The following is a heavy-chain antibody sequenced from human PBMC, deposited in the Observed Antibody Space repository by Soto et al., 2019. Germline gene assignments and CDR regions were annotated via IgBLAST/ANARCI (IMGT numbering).Heavy chain of an antibody. V-gene: IGHV3-33*01. J-gene: IGHJ6*03. CDR1: GFTFSSYG. CDR2: IWYDGSNK. CDR3: ARDGLLWVGELLDYYYYYYLDV. Sequence: QVQLVESGGGVVPPGRSLRLSCAASGFTFSSYGMHWVRQAPGKGLEWVAVIWYDGSNKYYADSVKGRFTISRDNSKNALYLQMNSLRAEDTAVYYCARDGLLWVGELLDYYYYYYLDVWGKGTTVTVSS. D-gene: IGHD3-10*01.